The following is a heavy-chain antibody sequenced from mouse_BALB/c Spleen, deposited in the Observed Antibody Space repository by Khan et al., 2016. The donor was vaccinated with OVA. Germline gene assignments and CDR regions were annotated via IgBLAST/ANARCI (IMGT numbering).Heavy chain of an antibody. Sequence: EVQLQESGPELMKHGASVNISCKASGYSFTTYYIHRVKQSRGTSLEWIGHVDPFNTDTVYNQKLKGHAASTVENSSNTPYMHISGLTSEDSAVYYCARGTVGYWGQGTLVTVSA. D-gene: IGHD3-3*01. CDR1: GYSFTTYY. V-gene: IGHV1S135*01. CDR2: VDPFNTDT. J-gene: IGHJ3*01. CDR3: ARGTVGY.